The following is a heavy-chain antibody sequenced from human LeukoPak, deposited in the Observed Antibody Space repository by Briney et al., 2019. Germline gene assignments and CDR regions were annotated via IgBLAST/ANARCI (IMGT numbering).Heavy chain of an antibody. CDR1: GFTFSSYW. J-gene: IGHJ6*03. Sequence: GGSLRLSCAASGFTFSSYWMSWVRQAPGKGLEWVANIKQDGSEKYYVDSVKGRFTISRDNAKNSLYLQMNSLRAEDTAVYYCARRGHCTDTSCYSGFYYYYMDVWGKGTTVTVSS. D-gene: IGHD2-2*01. CDR2: IKQDGSEK. CDR3: ARRGHCTDTSCYSGFYYYYMDV. V-gene: IGHV3-7*01.